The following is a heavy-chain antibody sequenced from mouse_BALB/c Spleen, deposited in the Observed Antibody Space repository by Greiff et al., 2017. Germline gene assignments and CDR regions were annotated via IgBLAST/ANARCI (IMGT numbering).Heavy chain of an antibody. J-gene: IGHJ4*01. D-gene: IGHD1-1*01. CDR3: ARRILRCAMDY. V-gene: IGHV1-7*01. CDR1: GYTFTSYW. Sequence: QVHVKQSGAELAKPGASVKMSCKASGYTFTSYWMHWVKQRPGQGLEWIGYINPSTGYTEYNQKFKDKATLTADKSSSTAYMQLSSLTSEDSAVYYCARRILRCAMDYWGQGTSVTVSS. CDR2: INPSTGYT.